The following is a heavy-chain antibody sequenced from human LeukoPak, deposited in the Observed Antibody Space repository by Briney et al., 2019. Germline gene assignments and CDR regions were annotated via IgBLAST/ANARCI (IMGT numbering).Heavy chain of an antibody. D-gene: IGHD3-22*01. CDR1: GGSISTYY. CDR3: ARLLSSGYHRSYYFYGMDV. J-gene: IGHJ6*02. Sequence: SETLSLTCTVSGGSISTYYWSWIRQPPGKGLEWIGYIYYSGSTNYNPSLKSRVTISVDTSKNQFSLRLSPVTAADTAVYYCARLLSSGYHRSYYFYGMDVWGQGTTVTVSS. V-gene: IGHV4-59*01. CDR2: IYYSGST.